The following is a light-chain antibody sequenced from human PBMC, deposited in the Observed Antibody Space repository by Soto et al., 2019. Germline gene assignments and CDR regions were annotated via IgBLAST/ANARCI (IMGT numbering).Light chain of an antibody. CDR3: QQYISYCT. CDR1: QSISSW. CDR2: KAS. J-gene: IGKJ1*01. V-gene: IGKV1-5*03. Sequence: DIQMTQSPSTLSASVGDRVTITCRASQSISSWLAWYQQTPGKAPKLLIYKASNLESGVPSRFRGSGSGTEFTITISSLQSDDFATYYCQQYISYCTFGQGTKVEIK.